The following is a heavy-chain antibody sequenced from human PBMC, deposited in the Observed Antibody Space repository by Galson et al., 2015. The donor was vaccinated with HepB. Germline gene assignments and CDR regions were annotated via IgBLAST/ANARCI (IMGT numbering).Heavy chain of an antibody. D-gene: IGHD6-6*01. CDR1: GFTVSSKY. J-gene: IGHJ6*03. CDR2: LSTSGVT. Sequence: SLRLSCAASGFTVSSKYMSWVRQAPGKGLEWVSVLSTSGVTHYAYSVKRRSTVSRVSSKNTLFLQVNSIRAEDTAVYYYATDSSSRYYYYMDVWGKGTTVTVSS. V-gene: IGHV3-53*01. CDR3: ATDSSSRYYYYMDV.